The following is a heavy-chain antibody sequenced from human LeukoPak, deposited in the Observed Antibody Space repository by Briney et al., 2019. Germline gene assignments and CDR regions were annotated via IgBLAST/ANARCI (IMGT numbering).Heavy chain of an antibody. CDR3: ARNYFEY. CDR1: GFTFSSYW. J-gene: IGHJ4*02. V-gene: IGHV3-7*01. CDR2: IKEDASQK. Sequence: SGGSLRLSCAASGFTFSSYWMMWVRQAPGKGLEWVANIKEDASQKYYLDSVKGRLTISRDNAKNLLFLQMNSLTAEDTAVYYCARNYFEYWGQGTQVTVSS.